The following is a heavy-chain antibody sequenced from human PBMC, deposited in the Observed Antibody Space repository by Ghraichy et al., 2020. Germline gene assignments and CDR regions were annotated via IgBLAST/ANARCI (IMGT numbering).Heavy chain of an antibody. Sequence: GESLNISCAASGFTFSSYAMHWVRQAPGKGLEWVALISYDGSNKYYADSVKGRFTISRDNSKNTLYLQMNSLRAEDTAVYYCANVDTTMVVPYWGQGTLVTVSS. J-gene: IGHJ4*02. D-gene: IGHD5-18*01. V-gene: IGHV3-30-3*01. CDR1: GFTFSSYA. CDR2: ISYDGSNK. CDR3: ANVDTTMVVPY.